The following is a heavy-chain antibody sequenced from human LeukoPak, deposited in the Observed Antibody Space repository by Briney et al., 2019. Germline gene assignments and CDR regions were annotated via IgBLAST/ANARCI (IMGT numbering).Heavy chain of an antibody. V-gene: IGHV4-61*02. CDR3: ARVGDNYYGSGSYGY. Sequence: SETLSLTCTVSGGSISSGSYYWSWIRQPAGKGLEWIGRIYTSGSTNYNPSLKSRVTISVDTSKNQFSLKLSSVTAADTAVYYCARVGDNYYGSGSYGYWGQGTLVTVSS. CDR2: IYTSGST. CDR1: GGSISSGSYY. D-gene: IGHD3-10*01. J-gene: IGHJ4*02.